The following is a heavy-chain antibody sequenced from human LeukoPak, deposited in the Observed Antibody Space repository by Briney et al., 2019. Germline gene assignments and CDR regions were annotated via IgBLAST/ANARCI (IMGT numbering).Heavy chain of an antibody. CDR3: AKSAYDSSGYYFLADAFDI. CDR1: GFTFSSYA. D-gene: IGHD3-22*01. V-gene: IGHV3-23*01. Sequence: GGSPRLSCAASGFTFSSYAMGWVRQAPGKGLEWVSAISGSGGSTYYADSVKGRFTISRDNSKNTLYLQMNSLRAEDTAVYYCAKSAYDSSGYYFLADAFDIWGQGTMVTVSS. J-gene: IGHJ3*02. CDR2: ISGSGGST.